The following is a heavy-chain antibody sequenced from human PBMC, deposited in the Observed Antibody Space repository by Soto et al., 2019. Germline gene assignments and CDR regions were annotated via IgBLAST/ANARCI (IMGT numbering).Heavy chain of an antibody. CDR3: ARLAAAGTGYYYYYYGMDV. Sequence: PVESLKISCKGSGYSFTSYCIGWVRQMPGKGLEWMGIIYPGDSDTRYSPSFQGQVTISADKSISTAYLQWSSLKASDTAMYYCARLAAAGTGYYYYYYGMDVWGQGTTVTVSS. D-gene: IGHD6-13*01. CDR2: IYPGDSDT. V-gene: IGHV5-51*01. CDR1: GYSFTSYC. J-gene: IGHJ6*02.